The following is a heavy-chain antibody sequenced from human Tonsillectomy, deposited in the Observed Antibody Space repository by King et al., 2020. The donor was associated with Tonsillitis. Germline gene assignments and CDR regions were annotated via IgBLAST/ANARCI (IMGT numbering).Heavy chain of an antibody. CDR3: GRPRCSYGYLDALDI. CDR2: INSDGSST. V-gene: IGHV3-74*01. D-gene: IGHD5-18*01. J-gene: IGHJ3*02. CDR1: GFTFSSYW. Sequence: EVQLVESGGGLVQPGGSLRLSCAASGFTFSSYWMHWVRQAPGKGLVWVSRINSDGSSTSYADSVKGRFTISRDNAKNTLYLQMNSLRAEDTAVYYCGRPRCSYGYLDALDIWGQGTMVSGS.